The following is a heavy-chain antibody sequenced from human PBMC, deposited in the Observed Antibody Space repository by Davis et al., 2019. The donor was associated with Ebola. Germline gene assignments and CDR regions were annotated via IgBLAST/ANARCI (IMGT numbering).Heavy chain of an antibody. J-gene: IGHJ4*02. Sequence: MPSETLSLTCTVSGGSISSYYWSWIRQPPGKGLEWIGYIYYSGSTYYNPSLKSRVTISVDTSKNQFSLKLSSVTAADTAVYYCARRTTAGRIYDYWGQGTLVTVSS. CDR2: IYYSGST. V-gene: IGHV4-59*08. CDR1: GGSISSYY. D-gene: IGHD1/OR15-1a*01. CDR3: ARRTTAGRIYDY.